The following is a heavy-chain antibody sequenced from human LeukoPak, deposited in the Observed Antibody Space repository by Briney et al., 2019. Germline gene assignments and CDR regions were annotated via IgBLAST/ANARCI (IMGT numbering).Heavy chain of an antibody. Sequence: GGSLRLSCAASGFTFNSYTMTWVRQAPGKGLEWVSSISSSGNIYYADSVKGRFTISRDNARNSLYLQMNSLRDDDTAVYYCTRSSAFDIWGQGTMVTVSS. CDR3: TRSSAFDI. J-gene: IGHJ3*02. V-gene: IGHV3-69-1*02. CDR2: ISSSGNI. CDR1: GFTFNSYT.